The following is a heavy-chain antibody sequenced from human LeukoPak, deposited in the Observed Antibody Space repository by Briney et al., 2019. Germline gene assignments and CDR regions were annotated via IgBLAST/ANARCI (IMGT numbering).Heavy chain of an antibody. D-gene: IGHD3-22*01. CDR3: AKSTVTYYYDSSGYYAPDQRPH. CDR1: GFTFSNYA. V-gene: IGHV3-23*01. CDR2: ISGSGGST. Sequence: PGGSLRLSCAASGFTFSNYAMAWVRQAPGKGLEWVSAISGSGGSTYYADSVKGRFTISRDNSKNTLYLQMNSLRAEDTAVYYCAKSTVTYYYDSSGYYAPDQRPHWGQGTLVTVSS. J-gene: IGHJ4*02.